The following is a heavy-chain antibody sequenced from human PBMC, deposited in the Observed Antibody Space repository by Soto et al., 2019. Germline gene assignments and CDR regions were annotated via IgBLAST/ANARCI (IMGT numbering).Heavy chain of an antibody. V-gene: IGHV4-31*03. CDR3: ARDPAP. J-gene: IGHJ5*02. CDR2: IYNSGTT. Sequence: QVQLQESGPGLVKPSETLSLTCTVSGGSITRGGYYWSWIRQHPGKGLEWIGYIYNSGTTYYTPSLKCRVTISVDTSKNQFSLKLTSVTAADTAVYYCARDPAPWGQGTLVTVSS. CDR1: GGSITRGGYY.